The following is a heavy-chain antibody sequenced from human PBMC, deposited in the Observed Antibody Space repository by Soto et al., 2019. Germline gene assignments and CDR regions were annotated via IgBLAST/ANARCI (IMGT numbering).Heavy chain of an antibody. CDR1: GITLSSYG. D-gene: IGHD2-2*03. CDR3: ARDPFPQSRSYPGY. J-gene: IGHJ4*02. V-gene: IGHV3-30*03. CDR2: ISHDGSNN. Sequence: QVQLVESGGGVVQPGRSLRLSCVGSGITLSSYGMQWVRQAPGKGLEWVALISHDGSNNYYADSVTGRFTISRDNYRNTLYLQMNSLVAEDTELYYCARDPFPQSRSYPGYWGQGTLVTVSS.